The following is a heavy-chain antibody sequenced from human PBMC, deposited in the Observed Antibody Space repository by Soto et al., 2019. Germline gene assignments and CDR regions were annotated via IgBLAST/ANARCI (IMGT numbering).Heavy chain of an antibody. CDR2: ISWNSGSI. CDR1: GFTFDVYG. J-gene: IGHJ4*02. CDR3: ARARHNWNDVAGSRAIDY. Sequence: EVHLVESGGGLVQPGRSLRLSCAASGFTFDVYGMHWVRQAPGKGLEWVSGISWNSGSIYYADSVKGRFTISRDNAKNSLYLQMNSLRAEDTAVYYCARARHNWNDVAGSRAIDYWGQGTLVTVSS. V-gene: IGHV3-9*01. D-gene: IGHD1-1*01.